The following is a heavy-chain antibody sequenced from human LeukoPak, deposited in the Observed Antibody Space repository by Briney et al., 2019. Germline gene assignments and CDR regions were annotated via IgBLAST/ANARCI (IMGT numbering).Heavy chain of an antibody. D-gene: IGHD2-15*01. CDR1: RFTFNTYA. CDR3: ARVKRDCSGGSCYSYDY. J-gene: IGHJ4*02. CDR2: ISGNGDIT. V-gene: IGHV3-23*01. Sequence: GGSLRLSCVASRFTFNTYAVNWVRQAPGKGLEWVSAISGNGDITYYADSVRGRFTISRDNSKNTLFLQMNSLRAEDTAVYYCARVKRDCSGGSCYSYDYWGQGTLVTVSS.